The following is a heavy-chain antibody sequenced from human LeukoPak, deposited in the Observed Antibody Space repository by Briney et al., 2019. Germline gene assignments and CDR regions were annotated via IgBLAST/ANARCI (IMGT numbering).Heavy chain of an antibody. Sequence: HTGGSLRLSCAASGFTFSSYAMHWVRQAPGKGLEWVAVISYDGSNKYYADSVKGRFTISRDNSKNTLYLQMNSLRAEDTAVYYCAQSSGLTSYWGQGTLVTVSS. D-gene: IGHD6-19*01. CDR3: AQSSGLTSY. V-gene: IGHV3-30-3*01. J-gene: IGHJ4*02. CDR1: GFTFSSYA. CDR2: ISYDGSNK.